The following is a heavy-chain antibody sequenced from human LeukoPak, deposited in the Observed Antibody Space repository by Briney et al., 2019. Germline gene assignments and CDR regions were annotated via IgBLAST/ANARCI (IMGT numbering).Heavy chain of an antibody. CDR1: GFTFSDYY. Sequence: GGSLRLSCAASGFTFSDYYMSWIRQAPGKGLEWVSYISSSGSTIYYADSVKGRFTISRDNAKNSLYLQMNSLRAEDTAVHYCAINIAAAGTFDYWGQGTLVTVSS. CDR2: ISSSGSTI. V-gene: IGHV3-11*01. D-gene: IGHD6-13*01. J-gene: IGHJ4*02. CDR3: AINIAAAGTFDY.